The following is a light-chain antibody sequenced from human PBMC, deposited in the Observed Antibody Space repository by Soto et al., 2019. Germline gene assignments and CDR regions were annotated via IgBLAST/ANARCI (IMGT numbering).Light chain of an antibody. J-gene: IGKJ5*01. Sequence: EIVLTQSPATLSLSPGERATLSCRVSQSVSSYLAWYQQKPGQAPRLLIYDASNRATGIPARFSGSGSGTDFTLTINSLEPEDFAVYYCQQRSNWPSITFGQGTRLEIK. CDR2: DAS. CDR3: QQRSNWPSIT. CDR1: QSVSSY. V-gene: IGKV3-11*01.